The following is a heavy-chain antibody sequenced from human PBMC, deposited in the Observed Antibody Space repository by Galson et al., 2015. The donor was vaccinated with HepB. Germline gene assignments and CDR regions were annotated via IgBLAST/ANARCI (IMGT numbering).Heavy chain of an antibody. D-gene: IGHD3-3*01. Sequence: QDGNEKYYVDSVKGRFTTSRDNAKNSLYLQMNSLRVEDTAVYYCARRADFWSGYFGYYYHYMDVWGKGTTVTVSS. J-gene: IGHJ6*03. CDR3: ARRADFWSGYFGYYYHYMDV. V-gene: IGHV3-7*01. CDR2: QDGNEK.